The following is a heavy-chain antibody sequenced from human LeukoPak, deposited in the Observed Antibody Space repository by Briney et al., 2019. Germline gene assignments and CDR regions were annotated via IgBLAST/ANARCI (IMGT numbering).Heavy chain of an antibody. D-gene: IGHD3/OR15-3a*01. J-gene: IGHJ3*01. Sequence: GGSLRLSCGASEFPFSGYRMIWVRQAPGKGLEWVSFISSGGTDIYYADSVKGRFAVTRDNAEKSLALQMNSLRAEDTAVYYCVRVGQFVVKDALDVWGQGTAVTVYS. CDR1: EFPFSGYR. CDR3: VRVGQFVVKDALDV. V-gene: IGHV3-21*01. CDR2: ISSGGTDI.